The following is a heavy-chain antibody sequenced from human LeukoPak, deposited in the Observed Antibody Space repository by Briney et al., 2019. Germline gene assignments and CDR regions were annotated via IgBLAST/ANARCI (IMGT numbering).Heavy chain of an antibody. J-gene: IGHJ4*02. CDR2: ISYTGST. V-gene: IGHV4-59*01. Sequence: SETLSLTCAVSGGSISTYYWSWIRQPPGRGLDWIGYISYTGSTNYNPSFKGRVTISVDTSKNQFSLNLSSVTAADTAVYYCARAVSGTTILWVYWGQGTLVTVSS. CDR1: GGSISTYY. D-gene: IGHD1-20*01. CDR3: ARAVSGTTILWVY.